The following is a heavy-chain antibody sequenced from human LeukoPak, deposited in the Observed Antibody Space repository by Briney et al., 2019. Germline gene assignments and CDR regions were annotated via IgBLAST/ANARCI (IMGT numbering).Heavy chain of an antibody. CDR3: ARDQEGFDY. J-gene: IGHJ4*02. CDR2: IYPRDGST. Sequence: ASVTVSCKASGYTFTSNYIHWVRQAPGQGLEWMGMIYPRDGSTSYAQKFQGRVTVTRDTSTSTVHMELSGLRSEDTAVYYCARDQEGFDYWGQGTQVTVSS. CDR1: GYTFTSNY. V-gene: IGHV1-46*01.